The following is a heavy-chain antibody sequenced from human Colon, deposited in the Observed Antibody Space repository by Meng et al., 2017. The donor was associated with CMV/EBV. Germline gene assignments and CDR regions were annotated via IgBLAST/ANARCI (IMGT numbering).Heavy chain of an antibody. J-gene: IGHJ4*02. CDR2: IKPDGTEK. CDR3: AKVSAGYDILTGYLYFDY. V-gene: IGHV3-7*03. CDR1: GFTFSASW. Sequence: GESLKISCAASGFTFSASWMTWVRQNPGQGLEWVANIKPDGTEKNDVDSVKGRFTIFRDNAKNSLYLQMNSLRAEDTAVYYCAKVSAGYDILTGYLYFDYWGQGTLVTVSS. D-gene: IGHD3-9*01.